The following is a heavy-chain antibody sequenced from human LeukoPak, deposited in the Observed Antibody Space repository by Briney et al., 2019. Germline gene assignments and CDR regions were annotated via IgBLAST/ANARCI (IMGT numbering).Heavy chain of an antibody. Sequence: TGGSLRLSCAASGGTLSAYWMHWVRQGPGKGLEWVSRISPDGKRKDYADAAKGRFGISRDNAKNTLYLQMNSLRAEDTAVYYCAKDRPRGMVAMYYFDYWGQGTLVTVSS. V-gene: IGHV3-74*01. CDR3: AKDRPRGMVAMYYFDY. CDR1: GGTLSAYW. J-gene: IGHJ4*02. CDR2: ISPDGKRK. D-gene: IGHD5-12*01.